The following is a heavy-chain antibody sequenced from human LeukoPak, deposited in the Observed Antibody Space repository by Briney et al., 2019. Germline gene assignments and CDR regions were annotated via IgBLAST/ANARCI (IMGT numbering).Heavy chain of an antibody. CDR1: GYTLTELS. CDR2: FDPEDGET. J-gene: IGHJ4*02. D-gene: IGHD5-18*01. V-gene: IGHV1-24*01. CDR3: ATGLYSYGPPFDY. Sequence: WASVTVSCKVSGYTLTELSMHWVRQAPGKGLEWMGGFDPEDGETIYAQKFQGRVTMTEDTSTDTAYMELSSLRSEDTAVYYCATGLYSYGPPFDYWGQGTLVTVSS.